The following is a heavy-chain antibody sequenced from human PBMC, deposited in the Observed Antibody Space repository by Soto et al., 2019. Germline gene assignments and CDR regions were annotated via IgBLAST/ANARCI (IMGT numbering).Heavy chain of an antibody. CDR1: GFTFSSYA. V-gene: IGHV3-23*01. J-gene: IGHJ2*01. CDR3: AKDASSGITSFDL. CDR2: ISGSGGST. Sequence: GGSLRLSCAASGFTFSSYAMSWGRQAPGKGLEWVSTISGSGGSTYYADSVKGRFTISRDNSKNTLYLQMNSLRAEDTALYYCAKDASSGITSFDLWGRGTLVTVSS. D-gene: IGHD3-3*01.